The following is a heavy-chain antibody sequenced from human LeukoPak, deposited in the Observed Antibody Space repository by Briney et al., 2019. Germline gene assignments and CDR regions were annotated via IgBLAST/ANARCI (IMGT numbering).Heavy chain of an antibody. V-gene: IGHV3-30-3*01. D-gene: IGHD2-2*01. CDR1: GFTFSSYA. CDR2: ISYDGSNK. CDR3: ARVEGIVVVPAAHPFDY. Sequence: PGGSLRLSCAASGFTFSSYAMHWVCQAPGKGLEWVAVISYDGSNKYYADSVRGRFTISRDNSKNTLYLQMNSLRAEDTAVYYCARVEGIVVVPAAHPFDYWGQGTLVTVSS. J-gene: IGHJ4*02.